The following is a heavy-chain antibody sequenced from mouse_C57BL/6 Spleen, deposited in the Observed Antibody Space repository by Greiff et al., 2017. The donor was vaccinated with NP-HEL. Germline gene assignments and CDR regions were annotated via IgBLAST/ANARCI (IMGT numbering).Heavy chain of an antibody. V-gene: IGHV1-85*01. Sequence: QVHVKQSGPELVKPGASVKLSCKASGYTFTSYDINWVKQRPGQGLEWIGWIYPRDGSTKYNEKFKGKATLTVDTSSSTAYRELHSLTSEDSAVYFCARREYYGSSFYFDYWGQGTTLTVSS. CDR1: GYTFTSYD. CDR3: ARREYYGSSFYFDY. CDR2: IYPRDGST. J-gene: IGHJ2*01. D-gene: IGHD1-1*01.